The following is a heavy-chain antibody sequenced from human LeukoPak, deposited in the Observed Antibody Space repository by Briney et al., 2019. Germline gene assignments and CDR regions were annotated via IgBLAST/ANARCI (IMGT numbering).Heavy chain of an antibody. Sequence: ASVKVSCKASGYTFTSYAMNWVRQAPGQGLEWMGWINTNTGNPTYAQGFTGRFVFSLDTSVSTAYLQISSLKAEDTAVYYCARGGLRIQLWLQCSTIDYWGQGTLVTVSS. V-gene: IGHV7-4-1*02. J-gene: IGHJ4*02. CDR1: GYTFTSYA. CDR3: ARGGLRIQLWLQCSTIDY. CDR2: INTNTGNP. D-gene: IGHD5-18*01.